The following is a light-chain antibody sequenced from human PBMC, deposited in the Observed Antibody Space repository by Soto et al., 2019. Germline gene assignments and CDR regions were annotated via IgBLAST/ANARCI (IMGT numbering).Light chain of an antibody. J-gene: IGKJ4*01. V-gene: IGKV1D-12*01. CDR3: QQANSFPLT. CDR2: DAS. Sequence: DIQLTQSPSSVSASLVDRPTITCXACQGISSWLAWYQQKLGKAPKLLIYDASTLQSGVPSRFSGSGSGTDFTLTISSLQPEDFATYYCQQANSFPLTFGGGTKVDI. CDR1: QGISSW.